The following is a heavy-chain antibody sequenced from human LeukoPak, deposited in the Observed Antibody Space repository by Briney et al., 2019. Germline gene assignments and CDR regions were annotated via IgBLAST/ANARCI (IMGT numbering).Heavy chain of an antibody. Sequence: ASVKVSCKASGYTFTNYYMHWVRQAPGQGLEWMGVINPSGGSTTYAQKFQGRVTMTTDTSTSTVYMDLSSLRSEDTAIYYCGRAYGSGNYYHFDYWGQGTLVTVSS. J-gene: IGHJ4*02. CDR3: GRAYGSGNYYHFDY. D-gene: IGHD3-10*01. CDR2: INPSGGST. V-gene: IGHV1-46*01. CDR1: GYTFTNYY.